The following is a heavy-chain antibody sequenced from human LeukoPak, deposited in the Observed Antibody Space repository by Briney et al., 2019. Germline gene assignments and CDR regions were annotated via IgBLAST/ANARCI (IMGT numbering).Heavy chain of an antibody. Sequence: SVTLSLTCAVYGGSFSGYYWSWIRQPPGKGLEWIGEINHSGSTNYNPSLKSRVTISVDTSKKQFSLKLSSVTAADTAVYYCASAGYSSSSFDYWGQGTLVTSSS. CDR2: INHSGST. J-gene: IGHJ4*02. CDR1: GGSFSGYY. CDR3: ASAGYSSSSFDY. D-gene: IGHD6-6*01. V-gene: IGHV4-34*01.